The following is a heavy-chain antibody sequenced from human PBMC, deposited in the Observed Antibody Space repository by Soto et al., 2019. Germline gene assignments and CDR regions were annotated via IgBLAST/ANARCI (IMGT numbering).Heavy chain of an antibody. CDR1: GYTFTSYG. CDR2: ISAYNGNT. D-gene: IGHD5-12*01. V-gene: IGHV1-18*01. CDR3: ARDCRTGTTSRSGYDGY. J-gene: IGHJ4*02. Sequence: ASVKVSCKASGYTFTSYGISWVRQAPGQGLEWMGWISAYNGNTNYAQKLQGRVTMTTDTSTSTAYMELRSLRSDDTAVYYCARDCRTGTTSRSGYDGYWGQGTLVTVSS.